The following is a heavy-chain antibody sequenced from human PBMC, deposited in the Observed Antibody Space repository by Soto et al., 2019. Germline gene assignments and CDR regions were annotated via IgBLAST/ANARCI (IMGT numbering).Heavy chain of an antibody. CDR1: GGSISSSSYY. Sequence: TSETLSLTCNVSGGSISSSSYYWGWIRQPPGKGLEWIGSFSYSGSSYYNPSLKSRVTRSADTSKNQFSLKLSSVTATDTAVYYCAKTTMIRGVQVFDYWGQGTLVTVSS. V-gene: IGHV4-39*01. CDR3: AKTTMIRGVQVFDY. J-gene: IGHJ4*02. D-gene: IGHD3-10*01. CDR2: FSYSGSS.